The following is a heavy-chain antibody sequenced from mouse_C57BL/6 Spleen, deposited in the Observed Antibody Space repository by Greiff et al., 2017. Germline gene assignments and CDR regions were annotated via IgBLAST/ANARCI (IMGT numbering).Heavy chain of an antibody. J-gene: IGHJ2*01. D-gene: IGHD1-1*02. V-gene: IGHV10-1*01. CDR1: GFSFNTYA. CDR3: VRHRGGYYFDY. Sequence: DVKLVESGGGLVQPKGSLKLSCAASGFSFNTYAMNWVRQAPGKGLEWVARIRSKSNNYATYYADSVKDRFTISRDDSESMLYLQMNNLKTEDTAMYYCVRHRGGYYFDYWGQGTTLTVSS. CDR2: IRSKSNNYAT.